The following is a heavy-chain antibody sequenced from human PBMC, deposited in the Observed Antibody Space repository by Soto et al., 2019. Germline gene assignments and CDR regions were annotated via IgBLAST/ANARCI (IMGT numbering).Heavy chain of an antibody. J-gene: IGHJ4*02. CDR1: GFTFSNYW. CDR2: IKQDGSEK. CDR3: ASVAI. D-gene: IGHD5-12*01. V-gene: IGHV3-7*01. Sequence: EVQLVESGGGLVQPGGSLRLSCAASGFTFSNYWMSWVRQAPGKGLEWVANIKQDGSEKNYVDSVKGRFTISRDNAKTSLDLQMISLRAEHTAVYYCASVAIWGQGTPVTVSS.